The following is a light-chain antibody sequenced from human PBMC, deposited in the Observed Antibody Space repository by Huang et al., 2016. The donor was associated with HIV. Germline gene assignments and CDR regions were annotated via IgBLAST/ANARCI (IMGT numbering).Light chain of an antibody. Sequence: IVMTQSPATLSVSPGERATLSCRARQGVSNNIAWYQQKPGQTPRLLIHGASTRATGIAAKFSGRGSGTDFTLTITSRQPEDSAVYYCQHYNNWPPWTFGPGTQVEI. CDR1: QGVSNN. V-gene: IGKV3D-15*01. CDR3: QHYNNWPPWT. J-gene: IGKJ1*01. CDR2: GAS.